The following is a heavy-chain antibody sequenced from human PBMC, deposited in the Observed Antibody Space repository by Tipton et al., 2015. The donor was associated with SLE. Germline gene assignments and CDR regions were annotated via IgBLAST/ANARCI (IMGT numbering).Heavy chain of an antibody. CDR2: IKQDGTEK. J-gene: IGHJ5*01. CDR1: GFIFGDYA. CDR3: LADAVAGLDS. V-gene: IGHV3-7*03. D-gene: IGHD6-19*01. Sequence: SLRLSCTASGFIFGDYAMSWVRQAPGKGLEWVANIKQDGTEKYYVDSVKGRFTISRDNAKDSLYLQMNSLRVEDTAVYYCLADAVAGLDSWGHGTLVTFSS.